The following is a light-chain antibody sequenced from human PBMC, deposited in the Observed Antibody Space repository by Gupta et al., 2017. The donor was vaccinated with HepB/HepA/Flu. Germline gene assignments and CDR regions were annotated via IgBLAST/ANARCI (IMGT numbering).Light chain of an antibody. J-gene: IGKJ3*01. Sequence: IQMTQSPSSLSASVGDRVAITCRASQRISTYLNWYQQKPGKAPKLLIYAASSLQSGVPSRFSGSGSGTDFTLTISRLQPEDFASYYCQQSVNTPHTFGHGTKVDI. CDR1: QRISTY. V-gene: IGKV1-39*01. CDR2: AAS. CDR3: QQSVNTPHT.